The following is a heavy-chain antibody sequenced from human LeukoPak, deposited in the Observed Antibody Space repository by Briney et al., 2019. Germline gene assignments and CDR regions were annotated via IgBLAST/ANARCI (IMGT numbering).Heavy chain of an antibody. CDR1: GGSISSYY. CDR2: IYTSGST. J-gene: IGHJ4*02. Sequence: PSETLSLTCTVSGGSISSYYWSWIRQPPGKGLEWIGYIYTSGSTNYNPSLKSRVTISVDTSKNQFSLKLSSVTAADTAVYYCARLAAAGGFDCWGQGTLVTVSS. V-gene: IGHV4-4*09. D-gene: IGHD6-13*01. CDR3: ARLAAAGGFDC.